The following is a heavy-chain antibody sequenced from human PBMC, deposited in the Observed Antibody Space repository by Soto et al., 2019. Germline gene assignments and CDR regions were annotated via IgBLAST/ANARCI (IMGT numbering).Heavy chain of an antibody. V-gene: IGHV3-15*01. J-gene: IGHJ3*02. D-gene: IGHD6-13*01. CDR2: TKSEASGGTI. CDR3: THLGYLPPNEAFVT. Sequence: EVQLVESGGGLVNPGGSLRLSCAASGLTFTYAWMTWVRQTPGRGLEWVGRTKSEASGGTIDYAAPVKVRFTISRDSSRRMLYLHMNSLTSEDTAVYYCTHLGYLPPNEAFVTWGQGTVVTVSS. CDR1: GLTFTYAW.